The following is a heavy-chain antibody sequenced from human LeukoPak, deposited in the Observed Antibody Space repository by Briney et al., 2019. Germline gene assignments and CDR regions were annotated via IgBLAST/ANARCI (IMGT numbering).Heavy chain of an antibody. V-gene: IGHV1-18*01. CDR3: ARQSTGSYYSPIDY. CDR1: GYTFTSYG. D-gene: IGHD1-26*01. Sequence: GASVKVSCKASGYTFTSYGISWVRQAPGQGLEWMGWVSTYNGNTKYAQNLQGRVTTTTDTSTSTAYMELWSLRSDDTAMYYCARQSTGSYYSPIDYWGQGTLVTVSS. J-gene: IGHJ4*02. CDR2: VSTYNGNT.